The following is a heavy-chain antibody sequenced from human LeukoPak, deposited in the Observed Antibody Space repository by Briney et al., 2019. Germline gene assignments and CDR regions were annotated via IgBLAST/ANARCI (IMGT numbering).Heavy chain of an antibody. D-gene: IGHD6-13*01. Sequence: ASVKVSCKASGYTFTGYYMHWVRQAPGQGLEWMGWINPNSGGTNYAQKFQGRVTMTRDTSISTAYMELSRLRSDDTAVYYCARDSSSSPLYYFDYWGQGTLVTASS. V-gene: IGHV1-2*02. CDR2: INPNSGGT. CDR3: ARDSSSSPLYYFDY. CDR1: GYTFTGYY. J-gene: IGHJ4*02.